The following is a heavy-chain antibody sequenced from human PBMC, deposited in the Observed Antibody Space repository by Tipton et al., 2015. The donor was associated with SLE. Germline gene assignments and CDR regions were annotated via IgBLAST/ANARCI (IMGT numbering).Heavy chain of an antibody. CDR3: ARAVAVAGFVYYFDY. D-gene: IGHD6-19*01. CDR1: DYSISSGYY. V-gene: IGHV4-38-2*01. CDR2: IYHSGSN. Sequence: TLSLTCAVSDYSISSGYYWGWIRQPPGKGLEWIGSIYHSGSNYYNPSLKSRVTISVDTSKNQFSLKLSSVTAADTAVYYCARAVAVAGFVYYFDYWGQGTLVTVSS. J-gene: IGHJ4*02.